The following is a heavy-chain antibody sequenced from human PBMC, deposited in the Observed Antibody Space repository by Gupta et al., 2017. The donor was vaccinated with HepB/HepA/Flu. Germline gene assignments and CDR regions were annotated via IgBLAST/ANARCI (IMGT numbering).Heavy chain of an antibody. D-gene: IGHD6-6*01. CDR3: AREPEDSSTPNMDV. CDR1: GFTFSMYW. J-gene: IGHJ6*03. V-gene: IGHV3-74*01. CDR2: IKSDGSFT. Sequence: EVQLVESGGDLVLPGGSLRLSCAASGFTFSMYWMHWVRQAPGKGLVWVSRIKSDGSFTGYAEAVKGRFTISRDNAKNTLYLQMRSLRVEDTAVYYCAREPEDSSTPNMDVWGKVTTGTVS.